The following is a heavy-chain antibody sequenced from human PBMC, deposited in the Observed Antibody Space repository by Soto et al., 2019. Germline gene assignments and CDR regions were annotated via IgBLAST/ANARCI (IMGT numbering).Heavy chain of an antibody. D-gene: IGHD3-3*01. CDR1: GFTFSSYS. Sequence: EVQLVESGGGLVKPGGSLRLSCAASGFTFSSYSMNWVRQAPGKGLEWVSSISSSSSYIYYADSVKGRFTISRDNAKNSLYLQMNSLRAEDTAVYYCATPGDFWSGFTPSWGQGTLVTVSS. CDR3: ATPGDFWSGFTPS. CDR2: ISSSSSYI. V-gene: IGHV3-21*01. J-gene: IGHJ5*02.